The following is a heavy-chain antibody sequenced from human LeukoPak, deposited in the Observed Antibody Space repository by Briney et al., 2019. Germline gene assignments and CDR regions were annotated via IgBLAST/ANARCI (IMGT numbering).Heavy chain of an antibody. D-gene: IGHD2-2*01. Sequence: SETLSLTCAVYGGSLSGYYWSWIRQPPGKGLEWIGEINHGGSTNYNPSLKSRVTMSVDTSKNQFSLKLKSVTAADTAVYYCARHIKDTAASDFWGQGTLVTVSS. V-gene: IGHV4-34*01. CDR3: ARHIKDTAASDF. J-gene: IGHJ4*02. CDR1: GGSLSGYY. CDR2: INHGGST.